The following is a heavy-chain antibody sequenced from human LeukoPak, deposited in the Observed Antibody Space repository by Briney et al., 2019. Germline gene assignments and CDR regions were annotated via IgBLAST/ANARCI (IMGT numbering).Heavy chain of an antibody. CDR3: ARTSPRRIFDY. J-gene: IGHJ4*02. CDR2: ISGSGGST. V-gene: IGHV3-23*01. CDR1: GFTFRRYG. D-gene: IGHD1-14*01. Sequence: GGSLRLSCAASGFTFRRYGMSWVRQAPGKGLEWVSAISGSGGSTYYADSVKGRFTISRDNSKNTLYLQMNSLRAEDTAVYYCARTSPRRIFDYWGQGTLVTVSS.